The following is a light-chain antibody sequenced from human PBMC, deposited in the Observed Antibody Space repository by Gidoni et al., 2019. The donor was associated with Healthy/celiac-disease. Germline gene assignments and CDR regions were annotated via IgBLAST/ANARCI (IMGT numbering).Light chain of an antibody. CDR1: QSISSY. J-gene: IGKJ1*01. Sequence: DIQMTQSPSSLSASVGDRVTITCRASQSISSYLNWYQQKPGKAPKLLIYAASSLQSGVPSRFSGSGSGTDFTLTISSLQPEDFANYYCQQRYSTPWTFGQGTKVEIK. CDR2: AAS. CDR3: QQRYSTPWT. V-gene: IGKV1-39*01.